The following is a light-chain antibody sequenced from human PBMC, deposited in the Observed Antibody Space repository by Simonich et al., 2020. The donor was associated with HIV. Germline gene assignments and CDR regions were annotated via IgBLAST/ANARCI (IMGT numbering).Light chain of an antibody. CDR1: SSDVGGYNY. J-gene: IGLJ3*02. CDR2: DVS. V-gene: IGLV2-14*01. CDR3: SSYTSSSTLV. Sequence: QSSLTHPASVSGSPGQSITISCTGTSSDVGGYNYVSWYQQHPGKAPKLMIYDVSKRPSGVSNRFPGSKAGNTASLTISGLQAEDEADYYCSSYTSSSTLVFGGGTKLTVL.